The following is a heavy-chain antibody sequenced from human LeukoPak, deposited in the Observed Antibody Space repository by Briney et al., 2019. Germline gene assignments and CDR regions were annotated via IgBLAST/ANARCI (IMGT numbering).Heavy chain of an antibody. CDR3: ARAARHPPFFDY. CDR1: GYTFTGYY. Sequence: ASVKVSCKASGYTFTGYYMHWVRQAPGQGLEWMGWINPSSGGTNYAQKFQGRVTMTRDTSISTAYMELSRLRSDDTAVYYCARAARHPPFFDYWGQGTLVTVSS. J-gene: IGHJ4*02. CDR2: INPSSGGT. V-gene: IGHV1-2*02.